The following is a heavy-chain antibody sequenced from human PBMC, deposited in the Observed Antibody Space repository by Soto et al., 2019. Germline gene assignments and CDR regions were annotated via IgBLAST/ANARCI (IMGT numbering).Heavy chain of an antibody. D-gene: IGHD1-7*01. V-gene: IGHV3-15*01. CDR1: GFTSSDAW. Sequence: PGGSLRLPWAPSGFTSSDAWMTWLRQTPGRGLEWVGRIKNKRSDEATDYGAALKGRFIISRDDSKNTLYLQMHSLTTEHTAVYYCSTDGLNYGSFDYWGQVTLVTVCS. J-gene: IGHJ4*02. CDR2: IKNKRSDEAT. CDR3: STDGLNYGSFDY.